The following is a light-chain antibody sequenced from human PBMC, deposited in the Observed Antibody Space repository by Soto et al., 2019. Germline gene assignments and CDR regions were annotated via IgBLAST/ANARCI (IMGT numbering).Light chain of an antibody. V-gene: IGKV3-20*01. CDR1: QSVSSSY. CDR3: QQYGSSPPYT. Sequence: EIVLTQSPGTLSLSPGERATLSCRASQSVSSSYLAWYQRKPGQAPRLLIYGASSRATGIPDRFSGSGSGTYFTLTISRLEPEDFAVYYCQQYGSSPPYTFGQGTKLEIK. CDR2: GAS. J-gene: IGKJ2*01.